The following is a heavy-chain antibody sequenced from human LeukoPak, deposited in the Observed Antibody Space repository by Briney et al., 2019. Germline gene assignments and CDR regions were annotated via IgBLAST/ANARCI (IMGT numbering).Heavy chain of an antibody. J-gene: IGHJ4*02. V-gene: IGHV3-66*01. D-gene: IGHD3-10*01. CDR1: GFTVSSNY. CDR2: IYSGGST. Sequence: GGSLRLSCAASGFTVSSNYMSWVRGAPGKGLEWVSVIYSGGSTYYADSVKGRFTISRDNSKNTLYLQMNSLRAEDTAVYYCARDTTTYYYGSDDYWGQGTLVTVSS. CDR3: ARDTTTYYYGSDDY.